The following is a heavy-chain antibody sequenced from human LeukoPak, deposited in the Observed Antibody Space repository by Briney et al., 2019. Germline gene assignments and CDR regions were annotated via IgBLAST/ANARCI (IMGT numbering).Heavy chain of an antibody. D-gene: IGHD2-2*01. J-gene: IGHJ6*03. CDR3: ARVGGGSTSGYYYMDV. V-gene: IGHV1-18*01. CDR1: GYTFTSYA. CDR2: ISAYNGNT. Sequence: ASVKVSCKASGYTFTSYAMNWVRQAPGQGLEWMGWISAYNGNTNYAQKLQGRVTMTTDTSTSTAYMELRSLRSDDTAVYYCARVGGGSTSGYYYMDVWGKGTTVTVSS.